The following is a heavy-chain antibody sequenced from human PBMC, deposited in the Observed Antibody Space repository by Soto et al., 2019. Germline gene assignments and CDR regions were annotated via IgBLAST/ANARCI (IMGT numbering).Heavy chain of an antibody. CDR2: IRSKANTYAT. CDR3: TRQKDGGDYFYYYAMDV. V-gene: IGHV3-73*02. Sequence: EVQLVESGGGLVQPGGSLKLSCAASGFTFSGSAMHWVRQASGKGLEWVGRIRSKANTYATAYTASVKGRFTISRDDSKSTAYLQMNSLKTEDTAVYYCTRQKDGGDYFYYYAMDVWGQGTTVTVSS. J-gene: IGHJ6*02. CDR1: GFTFSGSA.